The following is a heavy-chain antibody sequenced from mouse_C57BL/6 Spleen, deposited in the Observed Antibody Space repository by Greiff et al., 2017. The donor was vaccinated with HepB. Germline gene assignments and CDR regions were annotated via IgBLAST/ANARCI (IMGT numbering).Heavy chain of an antibody. Sequence: QVQLQQSGAELVRPGASVTLSCKASGYTFTDYEMHWVKQTPVHGLEWIGAIDPETGGTAYNQKFKGKAILTADKSSSTAYMELRSLTSEDSAVYYCNPFYYDYEAWFAYWGQGTLVTVSA. CDR3: NPFYYDYEAWFAY. J-gene: IGHJ3*01. CDR1: GYTFTDYE. D-gene: IGHD2-4*01. CDR2: IDPETGGT. V-gene: IGHV1-15*01.